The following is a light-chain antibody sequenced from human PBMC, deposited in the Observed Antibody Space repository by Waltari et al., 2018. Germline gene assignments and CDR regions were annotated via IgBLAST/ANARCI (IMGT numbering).Light chain of an antibody. CDR3: NSRDISGDVI. V-gene: IGLV3-19*01. Sequence: SSELTPAPPMSVALGQTAMPTCQGASISTYYGIWCRQKPGQAPILVIYGKNKRHSGIPDRFSASSSGNAASWTITGAQAGDEAVYYCNSRDISGDVIFGGGTKLTVL. CDR1: SISTYY. CDR2: GKN. J-gene: IGLJ2*01.